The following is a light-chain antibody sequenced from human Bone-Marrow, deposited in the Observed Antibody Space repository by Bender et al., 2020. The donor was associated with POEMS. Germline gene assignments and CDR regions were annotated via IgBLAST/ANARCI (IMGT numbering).Light chain of an antibody. CDR2: KDS. Sequence: ELTQAPSVSVSPGQTAKITCSGDALPKQYGHWYQQKPGQAPVLVIHKDSERPSGIPERISGSSSGTTVTLTISGVQSEDEADYYCQSSDGSGAYVFGTGTKVTVL. V-gene: IGLV3-25*03. J-gene: IGLJ1*01. CDR3: QSSDGSGAYV. CDR1: ALPKQY.